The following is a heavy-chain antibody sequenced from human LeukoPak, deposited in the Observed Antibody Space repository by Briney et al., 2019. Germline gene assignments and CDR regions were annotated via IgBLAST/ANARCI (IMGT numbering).Heavy chain of an antibody. CDR2: ISGYNGVT. J-gene: IGHJ4*02. CDR1: GYTFSSYG. V-gene: IGHV1-18*01. Sequence: ASVKVSCKASGYTFSSYGISWVRQAPGQGLEWMGWISGYNGVTRYAQNLQGRVTVTTDTSTSTAYMERRSLKSDDTAVYYCARERRGYSYGRGDYWGQGTLVTVSS. D-gene: IGHD5-18*01. CDR3: ARERRGYSYGRGDY.